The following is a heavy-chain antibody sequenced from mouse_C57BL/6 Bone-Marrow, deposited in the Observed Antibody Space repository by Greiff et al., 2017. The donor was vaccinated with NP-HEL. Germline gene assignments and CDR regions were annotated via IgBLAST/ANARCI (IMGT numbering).Heavy chain of an antibody. CDR3: ARWGLRLRFAY. CDR2: INPSNGGT. Sequence: QVHVKQSGTELVKPGASVKLSCKASGYTFTSYWMHWVKQRPGQGLEWIGNINPSNGGTNYNEKFKSKATLTVDKSSSTAYMQLSSLTSEDSAVYYCARWGLRLRFAYWGQGTLVTVSA. J-gene: IGHJ3*01. V-gene: IGHV1-53*01. CDR1: GYTFTSYW. D-gene: IGHD2-4*01.